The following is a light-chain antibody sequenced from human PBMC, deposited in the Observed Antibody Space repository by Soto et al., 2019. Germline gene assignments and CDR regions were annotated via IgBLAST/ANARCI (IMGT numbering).Light chain of an antibody. V-gene: IGKV3-15*01. CDR2: GAS. CDR3: QQYNNWPPYT. J-gene: IGKJ2*01. Sequence: ETVMTQSPATLSVSPGERATLSCRASQSVDTNLAWYQQKPGQAPRLLIYGASTRPTDIPARFSGSGSGTEFTLTISSLQSEDFAVYYCQQYNNWPPYTFAQGTKLEIK. CDR1: QSVDTN.